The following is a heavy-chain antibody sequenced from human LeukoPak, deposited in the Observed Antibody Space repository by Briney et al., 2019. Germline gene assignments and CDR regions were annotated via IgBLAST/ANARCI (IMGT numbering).Heavy chain of an antibody. J-gene: IGHJ6*03. CDR2: ISGSGGST. Sequence: GGSLRLSCASSGFTFNSYAMSWVRQAPGKGLEWVSAISGSGGSTYYADSVKGRFTISRDNSKNTLYLQMNSLRAEDTAVYYCAATPGYYYYYMDVWGKGTTVTVSS. CDR3: AATPGYYYYYMDV. V-gene: IGHV3-23*01. CDR1: GFTFNSYA.